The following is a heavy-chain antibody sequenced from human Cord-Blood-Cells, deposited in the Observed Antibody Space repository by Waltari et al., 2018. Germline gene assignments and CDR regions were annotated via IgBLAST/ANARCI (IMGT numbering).Heavy chain of an antibody. D-gene: IGHD6-13*01. CDR3: ARVDSSFDY. V-gene: IGHV3-7*01. CDR1: GFTVSSHW. Sequence: EVHLVESGGGLVQPGGSLRPSCAASGFTVSSHWMSWVRQAPGKGLEWVANIKQDGSEKYYVDSVKGRFTISRDNAKNSLYLQMNSLRAEDTAVYYCARVDSSFDYWGQGTLVTVSS. CDR2: IKQDGSEK. J-gene: IGHJ4*02.